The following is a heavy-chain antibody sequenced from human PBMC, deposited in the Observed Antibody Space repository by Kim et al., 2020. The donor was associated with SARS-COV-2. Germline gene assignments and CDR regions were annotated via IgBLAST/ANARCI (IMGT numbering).Heavy chain of an antibody. Sequence: GGSLRLSCAASGFTFSSYGMHWVRQAPGKGLEWVAVIWYDGSNKYYADSVKGRFTISRDNSKNTLYLQMNSLRAEDTAVYYCAKGHAQQQLGDLFDYWGQGTLVTVSS. CDR3: AKGHAQQQLGDLFDY. CDR2: IWYDGSNK. CDR1: GFTFSSYG. J-gene: IGHJ4*02. V-gene: IGHV3-33*06. D-gene: IGHD6-13*01.